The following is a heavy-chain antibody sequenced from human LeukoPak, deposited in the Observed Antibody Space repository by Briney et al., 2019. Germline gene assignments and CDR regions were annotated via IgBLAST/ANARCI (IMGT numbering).Heavy chain of an antibody. Sequence: PGGSLRLSCAASGHRFSPYWMSWVRQTPGKGLEWVASISDGGRATYYGDSMRGRFTISRDDARNSLFLQMNGLRADDTAVYYCTRENYVPDSWGQGTLVTVSS. D-gene: IGHD3-10*02. CDR3: TRENYVPDS. CDR2: ISDGGRAT. V-gene: IGHV3-7*03. J-gene: IGHJ5*02. CDR1: GHRFSPYW.